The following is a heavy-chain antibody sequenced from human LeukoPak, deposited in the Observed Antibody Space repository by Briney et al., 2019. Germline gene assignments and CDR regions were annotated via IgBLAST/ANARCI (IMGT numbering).Heavy chain of an antibody. CDR3: ASTIAAAGPSNDYYGMDV. CDR2: ISSSGSTI. CDR1: GFTFSDYY. V-gene: IGHV3-11*01. J-gene: IGHJ6*02. Sequence: PGGSLRLSCAASGFTFSDYYMSWIRQAPGKGLEWVSYISSSGSTIYYADSVKGRFTISRDNAKNSLYLQMNSLRAEDTAVYYCASTIAAAGPSNDYYGMDVWGQGTTVTVSS. D-gene: IGHD6-13*01.